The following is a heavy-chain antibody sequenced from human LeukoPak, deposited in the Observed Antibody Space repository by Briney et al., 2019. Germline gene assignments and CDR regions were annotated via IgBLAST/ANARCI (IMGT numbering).Heavy chain of an antibody. CDR1: GFTFSSYA. V-gene: IGHV3-23*01. CDR2: ISGSGGST. CDR3: AKDAVATITGYFDY. J-gene: IGHJ4*02. D-gene: IGHD3-3*01. Sequence: GFLRLYCAASGFTFSSYAMSWVRQAPGKGLEWVSAISGSGGSTYYADSVKGRFTISRDNSKNTLYLQMNSLRAEDTAVYYCAKDAVATITGYFDYWGQGTLVSVSS.